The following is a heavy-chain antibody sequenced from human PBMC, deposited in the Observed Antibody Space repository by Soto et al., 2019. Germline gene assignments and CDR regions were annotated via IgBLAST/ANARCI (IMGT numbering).Heavy chain of an antibody. Sequence: ASETLSLTCTVSGGSISSYYWSWIRQPPGKGLEWIGYIYYSGSTNYNPSLKSRVTISVDTSKNQFSLKLSSATAADTAVYYCARAVPPYDSSGFFDYWGQGTLVTVSS. CDR3: ARAVPPYDSSGFFDY. V-gene: IGHV4-59*01. CDR2: IYYSGST. CDR1: GGSISSYY. D-gene: IGHD3-22*01. J-gene: IGHJ4*02.